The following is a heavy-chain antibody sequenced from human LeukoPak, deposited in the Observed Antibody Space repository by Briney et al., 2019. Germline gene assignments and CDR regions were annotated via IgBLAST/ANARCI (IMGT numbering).Heavy chain of an antibody. J-gene: IGHJ4*02. CDR3: ARLGKRGSYSSSPGD. CDR2: IYPGDSDT. CDR1: GYSFTSYW. D-gene: IGHD6-6*01. V-gene: IGHV5-51*01. Sequence: GESLKISCKGSGYSFTSYWIGWVRQMPGKGPEWMGIIYPGDSDTRYSPSFQGQVTISADKSISTAYLQWSSLKASDTAMYYCARLGKRGSYSSSPGDWGQGTLVTVSS.